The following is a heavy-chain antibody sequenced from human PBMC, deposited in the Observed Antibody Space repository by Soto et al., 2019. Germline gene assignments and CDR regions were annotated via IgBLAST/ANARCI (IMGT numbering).Heavy chain of an antibody. D-gene: IGHD3-9*01. CDR3: ARDVHPTGYYPDY. V-gene: IGHV3-33*01. CDR1: GFTFSSYG. Sequence: GGSLRLSCAASGFTFSSYGRHWVRQAPGKGLEWVAVIWYDGSNKYYADSVKGRFTISRDNSKNTLYLQMNSLRAEDTAVYYCARDVHPTGYYPDYWGQGTLVTVSS. CDR2: IWYDGSNK. J-gene: IGHJ4*02.